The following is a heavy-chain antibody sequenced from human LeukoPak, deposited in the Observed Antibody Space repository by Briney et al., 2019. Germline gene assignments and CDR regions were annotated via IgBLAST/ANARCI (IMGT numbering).Heavy chain of an antibody. CDR2: ISYDGSNK. D-gene: IGHD1-1*01. J-gene: IGHJ4*02. CDR3: ARARYIPDY. V-gene: IGHV3-30*03. Sequence: GGSLRLSCAASGFTFSRYGMHWVRQAPGKGLEWVAVISYDGSNKYHGDSVKGRFTVSRDNSKNTLYLQMNSLRAEDTAVYYCARARYIPDYWGQGTLVTVSS. CDR1: GFTFSRYG.